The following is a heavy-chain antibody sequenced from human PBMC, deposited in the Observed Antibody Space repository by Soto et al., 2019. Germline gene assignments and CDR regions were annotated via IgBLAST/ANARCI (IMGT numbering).Heavy chain of an antibody. CDR3: ARTCSGRPCSDLDY. CDR2: MNPKSGRT. CDR1: GYTFSSYD. Sequence: GASVKVSCKASGYTFSSYDINWVRQATGQGLEWMGWMNPKSGRTGYAQKFQGRVTMTRDTSVSTAFMELSSLRSDDTAVYFCARTCSGRPCSDLDYWGQGTPVTVSS. V-gene: IGHV1-8*01. D-gene: IGHD2-15*01. J-gene: IGHJ4*02.